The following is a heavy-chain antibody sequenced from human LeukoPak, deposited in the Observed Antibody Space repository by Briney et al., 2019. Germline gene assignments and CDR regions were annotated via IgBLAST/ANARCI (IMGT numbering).Heavy chain of an antibody. CDR3: ARVKGGIAAAGNYFDY. J-gene: IGHJ4*02. Sequence: GRSLRLPCAASGFTFSSYGMHWVRQAPGKGLEWVAVISYDASNKYYTDSVKGRFTISRDNSKNTLYLQMNSLRTEDTAVYYCARVKGGIAAAGNYFDYWGQGTLVTVSS. V-gene: IGHV3-30*03. CDR2: ISYDASNK. D-gene: IGHD6-13*01. CDR1: GFTFSSYG.